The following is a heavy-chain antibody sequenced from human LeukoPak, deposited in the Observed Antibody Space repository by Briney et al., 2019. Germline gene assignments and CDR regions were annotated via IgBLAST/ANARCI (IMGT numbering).Heavy chain of an antibody. CDR3: ARYDSGGYYYI. V-gene: IGHV4-31*03. J-gene: IGHJ4*02. D-gene: IGHD3-22*01. Sequence: SQTLSLTCTVSGGSIISGGHYWSWLRQHPEKGLEWIGYVYYSGSTYYNPSLKSRVTASVDTSKSQFSLKLISVTAADTAVYYCARYDSGGYYYIWGQGIQVTVSS. CDR2: VYYSGST. CDR1: GGSIISGGHY.